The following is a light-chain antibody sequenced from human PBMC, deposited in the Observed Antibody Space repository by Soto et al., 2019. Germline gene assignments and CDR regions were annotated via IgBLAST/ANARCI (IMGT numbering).Light chain of an antibody. J-gene: IGLJ2*01. V-gene: IGLV2-8*01. CDR2: EVT. Sequence: QSVLTQPPSASGSPGQSVTIFCTGTSSDVGGYNYVSWYQHHPGKAPKLMIYEVTKRPSGVPDRFSGSKSGNTASLTVSGLQAEDEADYYCSSYAGDNDLVVFGGGTKLTVL. CDR1: SSDVGGYNY. CDR3: SSYAGDNDLVV.